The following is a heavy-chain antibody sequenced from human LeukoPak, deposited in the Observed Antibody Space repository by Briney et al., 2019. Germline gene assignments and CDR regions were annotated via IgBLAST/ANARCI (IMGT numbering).Heavy chain of an antibody. CDR2: INHSGST. V-gene: IGHV4-34*01. CDR3: ARMEQWLPRDAFDI. D-gene: IGHD6-19*01. Sequence: SETLSLTCAVYGGSFSGYYWSWIRPPPGKGREWIGEINHSGSTNYNPSLKSRVTISVDTSKNQFSLKLSSVTAADTAVYYCARMEQWLPRDAFDIWGQGTMVTVSS. CDR1: GGSFSGYY. J-gene: IGHJ3*02.